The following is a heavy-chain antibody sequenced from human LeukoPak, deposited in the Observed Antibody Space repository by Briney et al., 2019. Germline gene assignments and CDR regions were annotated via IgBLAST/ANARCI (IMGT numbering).Heavy chain of an antibody. J-gene: IGHJ4*02. D-gene: IGHD1-26*01. CDR3: ARENSGSYSHFDY. Sequence: LSGRSLRLSCAASGFTFSSYAMHWVRQAPGKGLEWVAVISYDGSNKYYADSVKGRFTISRDNSKNTLYLQMNSLRAEGTAVYYCARENSGSYSHFDYWGQGTLVTVSS. V-gene: IGHV3-30-3*01. CDR2: ISYDGSNK. CDR1: GFTFSSYA.